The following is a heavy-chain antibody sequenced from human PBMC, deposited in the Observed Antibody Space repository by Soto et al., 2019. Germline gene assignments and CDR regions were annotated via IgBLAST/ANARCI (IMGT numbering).Heavy chain of an antibody. Sequence: GGSLRLSCAASGFTFSSYWMSWVRQAPGKGLEWVANIKQDGSEKYYVDSVKGRFTISRDNAKNSLYLQMNSLRAEDTAVYYCVRGPPAAAKGYYYMDVWGKGTTVTVSS. CDR2: IKQDGSEK. CDR1: GFTFSSYW. CDR3: VRGPPAAAKGYYYMDV. J-gene: IGHJ6*03. D-gene: IGHD6-13*01. V-gene: IGHV3-7*01.